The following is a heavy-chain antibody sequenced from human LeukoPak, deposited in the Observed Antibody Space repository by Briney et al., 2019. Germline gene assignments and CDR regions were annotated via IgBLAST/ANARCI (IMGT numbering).Heavy chain of an antibody. D-gene: IGHD4-11*01. J-gene: IGHJ4*02. Sequence: PGGSLRLSCAASGFTFSSHAMSWVWQAPGMGLEWVAAISRSGTNTYYVDSVKGRFTISRDSSKNTLHLQMDSLRAEDTAVYYCAKDWPVSGDHYSPFDYWGQGTLVTVSS. CDR2: ISRSGTNT. CDR1: GFTFSSHA. V-gene: IGHV3-23*01. CDR3: AKDWPVSGDHYSPFDY.